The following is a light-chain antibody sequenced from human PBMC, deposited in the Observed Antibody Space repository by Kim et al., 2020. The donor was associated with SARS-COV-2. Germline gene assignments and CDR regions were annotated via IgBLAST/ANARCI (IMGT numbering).Light chain of an antibody. Sequence: SLKLNGTRGSGHSSYAIAWHQQQPEKGTRYLMKLNSDGSHSRGDGIPDRFSGSSSGAERYLTISSLQSEDEGDYYCQTWGTGVRIFGGGTQLTVL. CDR2: LNSDGSH. V-gene: IGLV4-69*01. CDR3: QTWGTGVRI. CDR1: SGHSSYA. J-gene: IGLJ2*01.